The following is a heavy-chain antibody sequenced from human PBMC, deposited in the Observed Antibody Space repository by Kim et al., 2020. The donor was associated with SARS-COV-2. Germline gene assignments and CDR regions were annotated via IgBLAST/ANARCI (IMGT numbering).Heavy chain of an antibody. J-gene: IGHJ4*02. CDR2: GGRH. CDR3: ARDYGDWG. Sequence: GGRHYYADSVKGRFTISRDNSKNTLYLQMNSLGAEDTAVYYCARDYGDWGWGQGTLVTVSS. V-gene: IGHV3-53*01. D-gene: IGHD4-17*01.